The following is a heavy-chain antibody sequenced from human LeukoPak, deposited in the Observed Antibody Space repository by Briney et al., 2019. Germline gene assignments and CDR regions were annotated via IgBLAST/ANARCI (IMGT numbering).Heavy chain of an antibody. CDR2: IYYTGSA. CDR1: GASISNYY. V-gene: IGHV4-59*01. J-gene: IGHJ5*02. CDR3: AFFYGPGDRFDP. Sequence: KPSETLSLACTVSGASISNYYWSWFRQPPEKGLEWIGYIYYTGSANYNPSLKSRVTILVDWTKNQFSLKLSSVTAADTDVYYCAFFYGPGDRFDPWGQGTLVTVSS. D-gene: IGHD2/OR15-2a*01.